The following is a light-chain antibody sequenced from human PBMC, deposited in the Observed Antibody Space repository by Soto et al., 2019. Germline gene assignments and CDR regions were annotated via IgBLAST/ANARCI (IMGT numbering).Light chain of an antibody. Sequence: DSQMTQSPSTLSASVVDRVTMTCRASQSISHFLAWYQQKPGKAPKLLIYDASNLESGVPSRLSGSGSGTEFPLTISGMKPDDSATYYCQQFNNHPAFGHGTQVDIK. V-gene: IGKV1-5*01. J-gene: IGKJ1*01. CDR2: DAS. CDR3: QQFNNHPA. CDR1: QSISHF.